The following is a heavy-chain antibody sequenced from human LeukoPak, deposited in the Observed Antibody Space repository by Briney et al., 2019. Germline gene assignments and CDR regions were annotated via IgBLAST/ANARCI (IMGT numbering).Heavy chain of an antibody. Sequence: SETLPLTCTVSGGSISSGGYYWSWIRQHPGKGLEWIGYIYYSGSTYYNPSLKSRVTISVDTSKNQFSLKLSSVTAADTAVYYCASFFTYYYDSSGYQTPSKIDYWGQGTLVTVSS. CDR1: GGSISSGGYY. J-gene: IGHJ4*02. D-gene: IGHD3-22*01. CDR3: ASFFTYYYDSSGYQTPSKIDY. CDR2: IYYSGST. V-gene: IGHV4-31*03.